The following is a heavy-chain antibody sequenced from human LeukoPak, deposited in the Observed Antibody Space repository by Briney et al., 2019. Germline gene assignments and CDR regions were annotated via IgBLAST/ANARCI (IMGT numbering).Heavy chain of an antibody. D-gene: IGHD1-1*01. CDR3: ARDNEKHYYSYGMDV. V-gene: IGHV3-66*02. CDR2: IYSGGST. J-gene: IGHJ6*02. CDR1: GFTVSSNY. Sequence: PGGSLRLSCAASGFTVSSNYMSWVRQAPGKGLEWVSVIYSGGSTYYADSVKGRFTISRDNSKNTLYLQMNSLRAEDTAVYYCARDNEKHYYSYGMDVWGQGTTVTVSS.